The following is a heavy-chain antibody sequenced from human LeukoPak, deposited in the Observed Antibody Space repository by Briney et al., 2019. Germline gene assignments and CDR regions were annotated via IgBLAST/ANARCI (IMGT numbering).Heavy chain of an antibody. CDR3: ARLWAERFEGLY. Sequence: GGSLTLSCSASVFTFRCYSMNRVPQAPGKGLEGVSYISSSSSTLYYAASVKGRFTISRDHAKNPPYLQMNSLRAEDTAVQCCARLWAERFEGLYWGQETLLTVS. CDR2: ISSSSSTL. D-gene: IGHD3/OR15-3a*01. V-gene: IGHV3-48*01. J-gene: IGHJ4*02. CDR1: VFTFRCYS.